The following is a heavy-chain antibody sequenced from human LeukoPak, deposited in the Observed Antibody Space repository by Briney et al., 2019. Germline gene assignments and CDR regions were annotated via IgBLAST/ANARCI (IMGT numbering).Heavy chain of an antibody. V-gene: IGHV1-2*02. CDR1: GYTFTFYD. CDR2: INPNSGGT. Sequence: ASVKVSCKASGYTFTFYDINWVRQATGQGLEWMGWINPNSGGTNYAQKFQGRVTMTRDTSISTAYMELSRLRSDDTAVYYCARDLGATSDYWGQGTLVTVSS. J-gene: IGHJ4*02. D-gene: IGHD1-26*01. CDR3: ARDLGATSDY.